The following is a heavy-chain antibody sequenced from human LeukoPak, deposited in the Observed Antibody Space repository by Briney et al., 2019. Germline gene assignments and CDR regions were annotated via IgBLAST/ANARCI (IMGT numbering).Heavy chain of an antibody. J-gene: IGHJ4*02. CDR3: ARPTAEPINYYDILTGYSRSPFDYFDY. CDR1: GYSISSGYY. CDR2: IYTSGST. D-gene: IGHD3-9*01. V-gene: IGHV4-4*07. Sequence: SETLSLTCTVSGYSISSGYYWGWIRQPAGKGLEWIGRIYTSGSTNYNPSLKSRVTMSVDTSKNQFSLKLSSVTATDTAVYYCARPTAEPINYYDILTGYSRSPFDYFDYWGQGTLVTVSS.